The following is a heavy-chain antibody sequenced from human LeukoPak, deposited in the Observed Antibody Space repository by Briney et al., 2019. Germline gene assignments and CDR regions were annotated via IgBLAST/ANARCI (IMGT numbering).Heavy chain of an antibody. J-gene: IGHJ4*02. CDR3: AKDAYGDYGYLVY. CDR2: ISYDGSNK. CDR1: GFTFSSYG. D-gene: IGHD4-17*01. V-gene: IGHV3-30*18. Sequence: GGSLRLSCAASGFTFSSYGMHWVRQAPGKGLEWVAVISYDGSNKYYADSVKGRFTISRDNSKNTLYLQMNSLRAEDTAVYYCAKDAYGDYGYLVYWGQGTLVTVSS.